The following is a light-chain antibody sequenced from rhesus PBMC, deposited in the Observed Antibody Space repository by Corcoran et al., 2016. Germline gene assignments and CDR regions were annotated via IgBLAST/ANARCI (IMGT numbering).Light chain of an antibody. CDR2: GAS. Sequence: EIVLTQSPATLAMSPGERATLSCSASQSVGSKLVWYQQKPGQAPGRPIDGASRRAPGIPDRFRGSGSGTDCTLTSRRLEPVDVRVYYCQQESNWNPFGGGTKVKIK. CDR3: QQESNWNP. V-gene: IGKV3-24*04. CDR1: QSVGSK. J-gene: IGKJ4*01.